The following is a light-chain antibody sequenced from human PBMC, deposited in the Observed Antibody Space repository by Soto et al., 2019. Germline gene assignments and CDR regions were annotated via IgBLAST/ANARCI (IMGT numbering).Light chain of an antibody. CDR3: QHYDNLPLT. CDR1: QDISNY. CDR2: DAS. Sequence: DIQMTQSPSSLSASVGDRVTITCQASQDISNYLNWYQQKPGKAPKLLIYDASNLETGVPSRLSGSGSGTDFTFTISSLQPEDIATYYCQHYDNLPLTFGGGTKVEIK. V-gene: IGKV1-33*01. J-gene: IGKJ4*01.